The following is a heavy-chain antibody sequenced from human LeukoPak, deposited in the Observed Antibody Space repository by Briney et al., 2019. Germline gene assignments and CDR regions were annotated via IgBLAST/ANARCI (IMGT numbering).Heavy chain of an antibody. J-gene: IGHJ3*02. CDR1: GYTFTNYG. CDR3: ARDGHRRYHYDSSGREDAFDI. Sequence: WASVKVSCKASGYTFTNYGISWVRQAPGQGLEWMGWISAYNSYTNYAQKFQGRVTMTTDTSTSTAYMELRSLRSDDTAVYYCARDGHRRYHYDSSGREDAFDIWGQGTMVTVSS. CDR2: ISAYNSYT. D-gene: IGHD3-22*01. V-gene: IGHV1-18*01.